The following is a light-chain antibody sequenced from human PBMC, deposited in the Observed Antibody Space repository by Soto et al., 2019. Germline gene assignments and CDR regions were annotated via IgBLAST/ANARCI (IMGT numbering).Light chain of an antibody. Sequence: DIQMTQSPSSLSASVGDRVTITCQASQDITNSLNWYQQKPGKAPNLLIFDASNLDAGVPSRFSGSGSGRHFTFTISSLQPEDIATYYCQYYDILVFGFGPGTKVKIK. J-gene: IGKJ3*01. CDR1: QDITNS. CDR2: DAS. CDR3: QYYDILVFG. V-gene: IGKV1-33*01.